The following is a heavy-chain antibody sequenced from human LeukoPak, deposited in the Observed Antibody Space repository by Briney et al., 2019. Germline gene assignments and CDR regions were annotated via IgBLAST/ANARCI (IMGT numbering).Heavy chain of an antibody. CDR3: AKERNYYGSGSYFDY. CDR2: TRYDGSKK. Sequence: GGSLRLSCAASGFTFSSYGMHWVRQAPGKGLEWVAFTRYDGSKKYYADSVKGRFTIARDNSKNTLYLQMNSLRAEDTAVYYCAKERNYYGSGSYFDYWGQGTLVTVSS. J-gene: IGHJ4*02. D-gene: IGHD3-10*01. CDR1: GFTFSSYG. V-gene: IGHV3-30*02.